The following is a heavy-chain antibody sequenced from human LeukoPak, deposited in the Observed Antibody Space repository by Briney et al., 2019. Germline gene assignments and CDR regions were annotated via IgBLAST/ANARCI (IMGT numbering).Heavy chain of an antibody. Sequence: GGSLRLSCAASGFTFSSYAMSWVRQAPGKGLEWVSAISGSGGSTYYADSVKGRFTISRDNSKGTLDLQMSSLRVEDTAVCYCVKDHDRNWNDKGYFDYWGQGTLVTVSS. J-gene: IGHJ4*02. CDR1: GFTFSSYA. CDR3: VKDHDRNWNDKGYFDY. V-gene: IGHV3-23*01. D-gene: IGHD1-1*01. CDR2: ISGSGGST.